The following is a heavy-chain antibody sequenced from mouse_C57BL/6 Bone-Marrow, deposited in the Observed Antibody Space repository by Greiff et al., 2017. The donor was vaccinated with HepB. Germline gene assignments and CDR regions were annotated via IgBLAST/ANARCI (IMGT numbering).Heavy chain of an antibody. V-gene: IGHV1-52*01. CDR1: GYTFTSYW. J-gene: IGHJ1*03. Sequence: VQLQQPGAELVRPGSSVKLSCKASGYTFTSYWMHWVKQRPIQGLEWIGNIDPSDSETHYNQKFKDKATLTVDKSSSTAYMQLSSLTSEDSAVYYCTRSTTVVATRWYFDVWGTGTTVTVSS. CDR2: IDPSDSET. CDR3: TRSTTVVATRWYFDV. D-gene: IGHD1-1*01.